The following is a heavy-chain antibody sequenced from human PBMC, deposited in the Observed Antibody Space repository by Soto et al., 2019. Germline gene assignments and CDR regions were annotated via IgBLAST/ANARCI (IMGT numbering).Heavy chain of an antibody. CDR1: GDSVSSNSAA. D-gene: IGHD5-12*01. V-gene: IGHV6-1*01. J-gene: IGHJ3*02. CDR2: TYYRSKWYN. Sequence: SQTLSLTCAISGDSVSSNSAAWNWIRQSPSRGLEWLGRTYYRSKWYNDYAVSVKSRITINPDTSKNQFSLQLNSVTPEDMAVYYCARGGRGYSGYDFQDAFDIWGQGTMVTVSS. CDR3: ARGGRGYSGYDFQDAFDI.